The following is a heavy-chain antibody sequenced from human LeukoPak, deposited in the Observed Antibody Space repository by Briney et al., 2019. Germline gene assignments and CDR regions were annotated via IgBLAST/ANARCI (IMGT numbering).Heavy chain of an antibody. CDR2: IYSGGST. CDR3: AREEGY. Sequence: GGSLRLSCAASGFTCSSYAMSWVRQARGKGLEWVSVIYSGGSTYYADSVKGRFTISRHNSKTTLYPQMNSLSAEDTAVYSCAREEGYWGQGTLVTVSS. V-gene: IGHV3-53*04. CDR1: GFTCSSYA. J-gene: IGHJ4*02.